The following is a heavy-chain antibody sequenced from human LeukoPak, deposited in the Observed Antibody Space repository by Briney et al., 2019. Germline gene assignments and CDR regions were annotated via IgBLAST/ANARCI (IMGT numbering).Heavy chain of an antibody. CDR1: GYTLTELS. V-gene: IGHV1-24*01. Sequence: GASVKVFCKVSGYTLTELSMHWVRQAPGKGLEWMGGFDFEDGETTYAQKFQGRVTMTEDTPTDTAYMDLRSLRSEDTAVYYCATELPRGLLSYWGQGTLVTVSS. D-gene: IGHD1-26*01. CDR2: FDFEDGET. J-gene: IGHJ4*02. CDR3: ATELPRGLLSY.